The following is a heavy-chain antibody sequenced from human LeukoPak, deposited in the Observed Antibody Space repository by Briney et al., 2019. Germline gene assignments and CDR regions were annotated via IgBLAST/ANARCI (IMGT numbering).Heavy chain of an antibody. V-gene: IGHV4-4*07. D-gene: IGHD3-22*01. J-gene: IGHJ4*02. CDR3: AREGPGYYDSSGYFDC. Sequence: SETLSLTCTVSGGSISSSYWSWIRQPAGKGLEWIGRIYTTGSTNYNPSLESRVIMSVDTSKNQFSLKLSSVTAADTAVYYCAREGPGYYDSSGYFDCWGQGTLVTVSS. CDR2: IYTTGST. CDR1: GGSISSSY.